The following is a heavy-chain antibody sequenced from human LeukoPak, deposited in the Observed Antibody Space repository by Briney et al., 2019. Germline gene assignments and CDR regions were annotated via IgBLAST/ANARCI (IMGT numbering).Heavy chain of an antibody. D-gene: IGHD1-26*01. J-gene: IGHJ6*02. Sequence: GGSLRLSCAASGFTFSSYEMNWVRQAPGKGLEWVSYISSSGSTIYYADSVKGRFTISRDNAKNSLYLQMNSLRAEDTAVYYCGLSGSYLDYYYYGMGVWGQGTTVTVSS. CDR1: GFTFSSYE. V-gene: IGHV3-48*03. CDR3: GLSGSYLDYYYYGMGV. CDR2: ISSSGSTI.